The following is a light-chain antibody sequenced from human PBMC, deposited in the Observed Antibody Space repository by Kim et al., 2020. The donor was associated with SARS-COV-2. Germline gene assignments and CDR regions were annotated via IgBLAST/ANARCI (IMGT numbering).Light chain of an antibody. CDR3: QSYDSSLSGWV. J-gene: IGLJ3*02. V-gene: IGLV1-40*01. Sequence: QRVNISCTGSSSKIGAGYDVHWYQQLPGTAPKLLIYGNSNRPSGVPDRFSGSKSGTSASLAITGLQAEDEADYYCQSYDSSLSGWVFGGGTKLTVL. CDR2: GNS. CDR1: SSKIGAGYD.